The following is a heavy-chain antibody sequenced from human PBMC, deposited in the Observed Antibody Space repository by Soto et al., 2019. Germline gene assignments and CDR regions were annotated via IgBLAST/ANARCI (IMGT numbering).Heavy chain of an antibody. Sequence: QVQLVQSGTEVKIPGSSVKVSCKSSAGTFSRYAISWVRQAPGQGLEWMGGIIPAFGPANYAQKFQDRVTISADEFTRTAYMEVSSLISKDTAVYYCATRQYSSGRSPPYYSYGVDVWGQGTTVTVSS. CDR2: IIPAFGPA. V-gene: IGHV1-69*01. D-gene: IGHD6-19*01. CDR3: ATRQYSSGRSPPYYSYGVDV. J-gene: IGHJ6*02. CDR1: AGTFSRYA.